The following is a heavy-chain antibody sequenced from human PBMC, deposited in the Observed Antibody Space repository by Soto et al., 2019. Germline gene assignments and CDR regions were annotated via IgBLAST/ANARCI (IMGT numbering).Heavy chain of an antibody. V-gene: IGHV3-30*18. J-gene: IGHJ6*02. D-gene: IGHD2-2*01. Sequence: QVRLVESGGGVVQPGRSLGLSCVASGFTFSDYGMHWVRHSPGKGLEWVAVISYHGNEYYSDSVKGRFTISRDNSEKTLYLQMNSLRAEDTAVYYCAKLAVVVPATPHDYMDVWGQGTAVTVSS. CDR3: AKLAVVVPATPHDYMDV. CDR1: GFTFSDYG. CDR2: ISYHGNE.